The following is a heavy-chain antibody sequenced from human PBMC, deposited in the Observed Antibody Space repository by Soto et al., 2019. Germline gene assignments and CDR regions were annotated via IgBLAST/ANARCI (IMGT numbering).Heavy chain of an antibody. CDR3: ARAYYGSGNYWLDF. CDR2: INREGTTT. D-gene: IGHD3-10*01. Sequence: EVQLVESGGGLVQPGGSPRLSCAASGFTFSSYWMHWVRQAPGKGLVWVARINREGTTTHYADSVKGRITISRDNGRNTLSLQVNSLRAEDTAVYYCARAYYGSGNYWLDFWGQGTLVTVSS. J-gene: IGHJ4*02. V-gene: IGHV3-74*01. CDR1: GFTFSSYW.